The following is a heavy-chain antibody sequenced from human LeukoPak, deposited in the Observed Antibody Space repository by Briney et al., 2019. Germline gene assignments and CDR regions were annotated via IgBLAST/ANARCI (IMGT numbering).Heavy chain of an antibody. J-gene: IGHJ4*02. CDR3: ALLAVASDFDY. CDR2: IGSSGAAI. V-gene: IGHV3-48*03. Sequence: GSLRLSFSVSGFPFSIYEMNWVRQAPGKGLGWVSNIGSSGAAIYYADSVRGRFTISRDNAKNSLYLQMNSLRAEDTAVYYCALLAVASDFDYWGQGALVTASS. CDR1: GFPFSIYE. D-gene: IGHD6-19*01.